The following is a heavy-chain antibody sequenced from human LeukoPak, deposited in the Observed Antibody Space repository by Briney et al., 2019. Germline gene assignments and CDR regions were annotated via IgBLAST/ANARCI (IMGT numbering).Heavy chain of an antibody. V-gene: IGHV3-23*01. D-gene: IGHD3-16*01. CDR2: ISAGGGST. CDR1: GFTFSSYA. J-gene: IGHJ4*02. CDR3: AKDSLADIDY. Sequence: PGGSLRLSCAASGFTFSSYAMSWVRQAPGKGLEWVSAISAGGGSTYYADSVKGRFTISRDNSKNTLYLQMNSLRAEDTAVYYCAKDSLADIDYWGQGTLVTVSS.